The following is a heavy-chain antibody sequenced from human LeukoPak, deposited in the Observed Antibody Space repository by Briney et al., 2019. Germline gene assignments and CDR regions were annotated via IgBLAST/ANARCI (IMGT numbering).Heavy chain of an antibody. CDR1: GYTFTDYE. D-gene: IGHD4-23*01. J-gene: IGHJ4*02. V-gene: IGHV1-8*01. Sequence: ASVKVSCKASGYTFTDYEINWVRQAPGQGLEWMGWMNPNSGNSGYAQKFQGRLTMTRNTSISTAYMELSSLRSEDTAVYYCARPDYGGNSGSAYWGQGTLVTVSS. CDR2: MNPNSGNS. CDR3: ARPDYGGNSGSAY.